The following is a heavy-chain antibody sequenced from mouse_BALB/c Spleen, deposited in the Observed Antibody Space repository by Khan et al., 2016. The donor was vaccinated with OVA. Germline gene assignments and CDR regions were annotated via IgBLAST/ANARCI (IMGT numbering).Heavy chain of an antibody. CDR1: GYTFTDYA. Sequence: VQLKQSGAELVRPGVSVKISCKGSGYTFTDYAMHWVKQSHAKSLEWIGVISTYYGDVDYSQKFKGKATMTVDRSSRTAYMELARLTSEDSAIYYCARGGKFAYWGQGTLVTVSA. V-gene: IGHV1S137*01. J-gene: IGHJ3*01. CDR2: ISTYYGDV. D-gene: IGHD1-1*02. CDR3: ARGGKFAY.